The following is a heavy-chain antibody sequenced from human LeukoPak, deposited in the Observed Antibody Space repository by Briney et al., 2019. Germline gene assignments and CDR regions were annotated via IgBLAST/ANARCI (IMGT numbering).Heavy chain of an antibody. V-gene: IGHV4-39*01. CDR1: GGSIRSSTYY. D-gene: IGHD2-15*01. J-gene: IGHJ4*02. CDR2: IYSSGST. CDR3: ARSSSGGSCFDS. Sequence: SETLSLTCTVSGGSIRSSTYYWGCIRQPPGKGLEWIGSIYSSGSTYYHPSLKSPVTVSVDTSKNQFSLNLSSVTAADTAVYYCARSSSGGSCFDSWGQGTLVTVSS.